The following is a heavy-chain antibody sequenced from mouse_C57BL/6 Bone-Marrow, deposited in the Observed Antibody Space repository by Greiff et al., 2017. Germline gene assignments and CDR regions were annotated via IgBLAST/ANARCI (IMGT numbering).Heavy chain of an antibody. CDR3: ARSLPFAY. V-gene: IGHV1-62-3*01. CDR1: GYTFTSYW. J-gene: IGHJ3*01. CDR2: IDPNSGGT. Sequence: VQLQQPGAELVKPGASVKLSCKASGYTFTSYWMHWVKQRPGRGLEWIGRIDPNSGGTKYNEKFKGKATLTADKSSSTAYMELRSLTSEDSAVYFCARSLPFAYWGQGTLVTVSA.